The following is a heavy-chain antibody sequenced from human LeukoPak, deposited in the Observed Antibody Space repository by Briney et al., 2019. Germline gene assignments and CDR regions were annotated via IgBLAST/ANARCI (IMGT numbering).Heavy chain of an antibody. CDR2: ISYDGSNK. J-gene: IGHJ5*02. CDR3: AKDRRIGVVVITGEFDP. Sequence: GGSLRLSCAASGFTFSSYGMHWVRQAPGKGLEWVAVISYDGSNKYYADSVKGRFTISRDNSKNTLYLQMNSLRAEDTAVYYCAKDRRIGVVVITGEFDPWGQGTLVTVSS. V-gene: IGHV3-30*18. D-gene: IGHD3-22*01. CDR1: GFTFSSYG.